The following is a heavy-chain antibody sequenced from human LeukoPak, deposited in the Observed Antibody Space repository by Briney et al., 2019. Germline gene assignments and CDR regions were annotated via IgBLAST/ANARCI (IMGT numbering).Heavy chain of an antibody. V-gene: IGHV3-23*01. Sequence: GGSLRLSCAASGFTFGSYAMSWVRQAPGKGLEWVSSVSGGGGTTYYPDSVKGRFTISRDNSKNTLYLQMNSLRAEDTAVYYCARVRLVYDYVWGSYRLIDYWGQGTLVTVSS. CDR2: VSGGGGTT. D-gene: IGHD3-16*02. CDR3: ARVRLVYDYVWGSYRLIDY. J-gene: IGHJ4*02. CDR1: GFTFGSYA.